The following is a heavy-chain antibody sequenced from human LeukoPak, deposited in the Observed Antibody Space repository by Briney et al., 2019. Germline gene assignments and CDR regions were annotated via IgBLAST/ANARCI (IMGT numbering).Heavy chain of an antibody. CDR1: GFTFSSYG. V-gene: IGHV3-30*18. Sequence: PGGSLGLSCAASGFTFSSYGMHWVRQAPGKGLEWVAVISYDGSNKYYADSVKGRFTISRDNSKNTLYLQMNSLRAEDTAVYYCAKDRVRTGTTFFDYWGQGTLVTVSS. D-gene: IGHD1-1*01. CDR3: AKDRVRTGTTFFDY. J-gene: IGHJ4*02. CDR2: ISYDGSNK.